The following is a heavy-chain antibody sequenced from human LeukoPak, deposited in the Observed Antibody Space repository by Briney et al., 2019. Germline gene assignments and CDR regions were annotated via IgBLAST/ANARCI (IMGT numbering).Heavy chain of an antibody. D-gene: IGHD1-26*01. CDR1: GFTFSSYA. CDR3: ARDPAIVGAPYPPGAFDI. J-gene: IGHJ3*02. CDR2: ISGGGGTT. Sequence: GGSLRLSCAASGFTFSSYAMSWVRQAPGKGLEWVSGISGGGGTTYYADSVKGRFSISRDKSKNTLYLQMNSLRAEDTAVYYCARDPAIVGAPYPPGAFDIWGQGTMVTVSS. V-gene: IGHV3-23*01.